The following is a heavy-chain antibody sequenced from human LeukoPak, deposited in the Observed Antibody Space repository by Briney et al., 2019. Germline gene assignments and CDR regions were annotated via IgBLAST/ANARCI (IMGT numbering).Heavy chain of an antibody. CDR1: GFTVSSNY. Sequence: PGGSLRLSCAASGFTVSSNYMTWVRQAPGKGLEWVSVIYSGGSTYYADSVKGRFTISRDNSKNTLFLQMNSLRAEDTAVYYCARNFAPDYWGQGTLVTVSS. CDR2: IYSGGST. V-gene: IGHV3-53*01. CDR3: ARNFAPDY. J-gene: IGHJ4*02.